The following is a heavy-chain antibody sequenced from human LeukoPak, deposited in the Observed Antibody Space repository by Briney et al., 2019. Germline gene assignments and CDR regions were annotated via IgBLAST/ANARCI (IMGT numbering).Heavy chain of an antibody. CDR2: FSYSGNT. D-gene: IGHD5-12*01. CDR3: ARGPLDSGYTYFDY. Sequence: SETLSLTCTVSGASVSSASYWTWIRQPPGKGLEWIGYFSYSGNTNYNPSLKSRVTISVDTSKNQFSLKLRSVTAADTAIYYCARGPLDSGYTYFDYWGQGTLVSVAS. J-gene: IGHJ4*02. V-gene: IGHV4-61*01. CDR1: GASVSSASY.